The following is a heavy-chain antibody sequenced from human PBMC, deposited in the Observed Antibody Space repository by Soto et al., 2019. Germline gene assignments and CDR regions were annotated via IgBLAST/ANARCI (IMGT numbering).Heavy chain of an antibody. CDR1: GGTFSSYA. D-gene: IGHD6-19*01. Sequence: ASVKVSCKASGGTFSSYAISWVRQAPGQGLEWMGGIIPIFGTANYAQKFQGRVTITADESTSTAYMELSSLRSEDTAVYYCAYPIAVADYYYYGMDVWGQGTTVTVSS. CDR3: AYPIAVADYYYYGMDV. V-gene: IGHV1-69*13. J-gene: IGHJ6*02. CDR2: IIPIFGTA.